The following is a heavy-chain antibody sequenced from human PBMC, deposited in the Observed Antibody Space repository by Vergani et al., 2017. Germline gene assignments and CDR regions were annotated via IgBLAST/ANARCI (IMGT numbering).Heavy chain of an antibody. D-gene: IGHD2-2*01. Sequence: QVQLVQSGAEVKKPGASVKVSCKASGYTFTSYDINWVRQATGQGLEWMGWMNPNSGNTGYAQKFQGRVTMTRNTSISTAYMELSSLRSEDTAVYYCARARYCSSXSCSAMGYYYYMDVWGKGTTVTVSS. CDR2: MNPNSGNT. CDR1: GYTFTSYD. CDR3: ARARYCSSXSCSAMGYYYYMDV. V-gene: IGHV1-8*01. J-gene: IGHJ6*03.